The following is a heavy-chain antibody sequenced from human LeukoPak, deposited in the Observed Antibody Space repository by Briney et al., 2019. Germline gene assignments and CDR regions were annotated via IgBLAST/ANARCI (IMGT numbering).Heavy chain of an antibody. CDR2: IYYTGST. J-gene: IGHJ5*02. Sequence: PSETLSLTCTVSGGSISSYYWSWIRQPPGKGLEWIGYIYYTGSTNYNPSLKSRVTISIDTSKNQFSLNLNSVTAADTAVYYCARGSYSGYGDWLDPWGQETLVAVSS. CDR1: GGSISSYY. CDR3: ARGSYSGYGDWLDP. D-gene: IGHD5-12*01. V-gene: IGHV4-59*01.